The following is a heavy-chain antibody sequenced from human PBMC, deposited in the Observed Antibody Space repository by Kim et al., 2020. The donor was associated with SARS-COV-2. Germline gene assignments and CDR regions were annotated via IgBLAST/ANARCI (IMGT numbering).Heavy chain of an antibody. D-gene: IGHD2-15*01. V-gene: IGHV4-59*01. CDR3: ARLGYCSGGGCYFEY. J-gene: IGHJ4*02. Sequence: NPPLKRRVTISLDTSKNQFSLKLGSVTAADTAVYYCARLGYCSGGGCYFEYWGQGTLVTVSS.